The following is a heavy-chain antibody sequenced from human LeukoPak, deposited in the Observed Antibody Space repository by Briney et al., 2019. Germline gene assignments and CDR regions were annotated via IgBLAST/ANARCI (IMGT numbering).Heavy chain of an antibody. CDR3: ASVSMVGATTRDY. V-gene: IGHV1-8*01. D-gene: IGHD1-26*01. J-gene: IGHJ4*02. CDR2: INPNSGNT. CDR1: GYTFTSYD. Sequence: ASVKVSCKASGYTFTSYDINWVRQATGQGLEWMGWINPNSGNTGYAQKFQGRVTMTRNTSISTAYMELSSLRSEDTAVYYCASVSMVGATTRDYWGQGTLVTVSS.